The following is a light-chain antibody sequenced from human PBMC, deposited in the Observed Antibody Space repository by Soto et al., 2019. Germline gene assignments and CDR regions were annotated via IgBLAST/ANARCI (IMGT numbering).Light chain of an antibody. CDR3: QSYDRSLSGRVV. CDR2: GNS. J-gene: IGLJ2*01. CDR1: SSNIGAGYD. Sequence: QSALTQPPSVSGAPGQRVTISCTGSSSNIGAGYDVHWYQQLPGTAPKLLIYGNSNRPSGVPDRFSGSKSGTSASLAITGLQAEDEADYYCQSYDRSLSGRVVFGGGTKLTVL. V-gene: IGLV1-40*01.